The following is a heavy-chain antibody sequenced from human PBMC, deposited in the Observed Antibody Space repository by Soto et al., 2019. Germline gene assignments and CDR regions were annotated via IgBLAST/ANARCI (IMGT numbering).Heavy chain of an antibody. CDR3: ARMGDGSSATPDDS. CDR1: GGTFSSYA. V-gene: IGHV1-69*12. Sequence: QVQLVQSGAEVKKPGSSVKVSCKASGGTFSSYAISWVRQAPGQGLEWMGGIIPIFGTANYAQKFQGRVTITADESTSAVDMELSSLRAEDTAVYYCARMGDGSSATPDDSWGQGTLVTVSS. D-gene: IGHD6-6*01. J-gene: IGHJ4*02. CDR2: IIPIFGTA.